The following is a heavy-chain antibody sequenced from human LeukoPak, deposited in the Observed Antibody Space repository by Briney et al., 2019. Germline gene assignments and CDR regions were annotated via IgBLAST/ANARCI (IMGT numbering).Heavy chain of an antibody. V-gene: IGHV1-2*02. CDR3: ARGTHVGVVILLEGDY. D-gene: IGHD3-3*01. CDR2: INPNSGGT. CDR1: GYTFTGYY. J-gene: IGHJ4*02. Sequence: VASVKVSCKASGYTFTGYYMHWVRQAPGQGLEWMGWINPNSGGTNYAQKFQGRVTMTRDTSISTAYMELSRLRSDDTAVYYCARGTHVGVVILLEGDYWGQGTLVTVSS.